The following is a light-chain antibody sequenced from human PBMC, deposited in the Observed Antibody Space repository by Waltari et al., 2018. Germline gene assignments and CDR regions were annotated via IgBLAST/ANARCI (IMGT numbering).Light chain of an antibody. CDR3: EQYDSAPLT. J-gene: IGKJ4*01. V-gene: IGKV3-20*01. CDR1: QSVTSNK. CDR2: ATS. Sequence: EIVLTQSPGTLSLSPGERATLSCRASQSVTSNKLAWYQQKPGQAPSLLSYATSTRATGIPDRFSGSGSGTDFTLTIGGLGPDDFAVYYCEQYDSAPLTFGGGTKVEI.